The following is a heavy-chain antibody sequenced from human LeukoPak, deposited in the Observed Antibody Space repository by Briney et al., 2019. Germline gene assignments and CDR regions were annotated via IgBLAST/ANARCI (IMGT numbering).Heavy chain of an antibody. Sequence: SETLSLTCTVSGVSISSSNSYWGWIRQPPGKGLEWIGSIYYSGNTYYNASLKSQVSISIDTSKYQFSLRLTSVTAADTAVYYCARQTGSGLFILPGGQGTLVTVSS. J-gene: IGHJ4*02. CDR1: GVSISSSNSY. V-gene: IGHV4-39*01. CDR3: ARQTGSGLFILP. D-gene: IGHD3/OR15-3a*01. CDR2: IYYSGNT.